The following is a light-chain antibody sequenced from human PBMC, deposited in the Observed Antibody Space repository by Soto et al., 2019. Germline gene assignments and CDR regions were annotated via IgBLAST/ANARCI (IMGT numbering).Light chain of an antibody. V-gene: IGKV3-20*01. CDR2: GAS. CDR3: QQYGSSPYT. CDR1: QSVSSNY. Sequence: EIVLSQSPGTLSFSPGERATLSCRASQSVSSNYLAWYQQKPGQAPRLLIYGASSRATVIPGRFSGSGSGTDFTLTINRLEPEDFAVYYCQQYGSSPYTFGQGTKLEIK. J-gene: IGKJ2*01.